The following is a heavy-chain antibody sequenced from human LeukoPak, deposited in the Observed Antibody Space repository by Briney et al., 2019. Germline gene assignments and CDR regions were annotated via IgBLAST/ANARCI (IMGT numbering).Heavy chain of an antibody. CDR2: INHSGGT. Sequence: SETLSLTCTVDGGSFTDFFWTWSRQAPGKGLEWIGDINHSGGTTYNPSLKSRVTILLDTSKNQFSLKLSSVTAADTAVYYCAREGGTGAFDIWGQGTMVTVSP. CDR1: GGSFTDFF. CDR3: AREGGTGAFDI. V-gene: IGHV4-34*01. D-gene: IGHD1-14*01. J-gene: IGHJ3*02.